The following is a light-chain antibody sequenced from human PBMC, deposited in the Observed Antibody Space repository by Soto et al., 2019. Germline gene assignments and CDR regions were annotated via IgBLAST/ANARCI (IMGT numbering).Light chain of an antibody. J-gene: IGLJ3*02. CDR3: AAWDGTLSAWV. V-gene: IGLV1-47*01. CDR2: ANE. Sequence: QSVLTQPPSASGTPGQRVTISCSGSTSNIGSKFVYWYQQNPGTAPKLLIYANEQRPSGVPDRFSGSKSGTSASLAISGLRSEDEADYSCAAWDGTLSAWVFGGGTKLTVL. CDR1: TSNIGSKF.